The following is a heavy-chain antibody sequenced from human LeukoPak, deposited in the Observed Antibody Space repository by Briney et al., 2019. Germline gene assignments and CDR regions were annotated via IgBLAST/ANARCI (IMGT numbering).Heavy chain of an antibody. J-gene: IGHJ4*02. V-gene: IGHV1-2*02. Sequence: ASVKVSCKTSGYTFTGHYIHWVRQAPGQGLEWIGFINPNTGGTHSTQKFQGRVSLTRDRSTTTAYLELSRLTSDDTAIYYCARGEDPTAVIELFFDYWGQGTLVTVSS. D-gene: IGHD2-21*01. CDR1: GYTFTGHY. CDR2: INPNTGGT. CDR3: ARGEDPTAVIELFFDY.